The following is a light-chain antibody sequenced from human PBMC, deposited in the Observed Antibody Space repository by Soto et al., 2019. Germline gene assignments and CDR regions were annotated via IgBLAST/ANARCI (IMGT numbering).Light chain of an antibody. CDR1: SSDVGTYNS. J-gene: IGLJ1*01. V-gene: IGLV2-11*01. CDR2: DVH. Sequence: HSALTQPRSVSGSPGQSVTISCTGTSSDVGTYNSVSWYQQYPGRAPKVILYDVHRRPSGVPDRFSGSKCGNTASLTISGVQAEDEGDYYCCSYAGNSYVFGTGTKVTVL. CDR3: CSYAGNSYV.